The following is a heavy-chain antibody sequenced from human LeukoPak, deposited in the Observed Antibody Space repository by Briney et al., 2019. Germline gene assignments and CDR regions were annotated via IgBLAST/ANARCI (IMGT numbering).Heavy chain of an antibody. CDR1: GFTFSSYG. V-gene: IGHV3-30*03. D-gene: IGHD5-24*01. CDR2: ISYDGSNK. CDR3: ARDNSVRDEAWWFNP. J-gene: IGHJ5*02. Sequence: GGSLRLSCAASGFTFSSYGMHWVRQAPGKGLEWVAVISYDGSNKYYADSVKGRFTISRDNSKNTLYLQMNSLRAEDTAVYYCARDNSVRDEAWWFNPWGQGTLVTVSS.